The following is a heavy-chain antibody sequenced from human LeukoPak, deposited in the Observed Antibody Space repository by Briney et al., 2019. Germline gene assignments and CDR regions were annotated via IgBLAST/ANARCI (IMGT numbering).Heavy chain of an antibody. V-gene: IGHV4-31*03. CDR3: ARAVYGDPYYFDY. D-gene: IGHD4-17*01. CDR1: GGPISSGGYY. CDR2: IYYSGST. Sequence: SETLSLTCTVSGGPISSGGYYWSWIRQHPGKGLEWIGYIYYSGSTYYNPSLKSRVTISVDTSKNQFSLKLSSVTAADTAVYYCARAVYGDPYYFDYWGQGTLVTVSS. J-gene: IGHJ4*02.